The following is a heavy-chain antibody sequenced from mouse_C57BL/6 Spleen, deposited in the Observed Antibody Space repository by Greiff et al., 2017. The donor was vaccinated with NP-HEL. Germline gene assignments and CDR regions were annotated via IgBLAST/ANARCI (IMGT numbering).Heavy chain of an antibody. J-gene: IGHJ3*01. D-gene: IGHD2-1*01. CDR1: GYTFTSYW. CDR2: IDPSDSYT. CDR3: VYGNYGFAY. V-gene: IGHV1-50*01. Sequence: QVQLQQPGAELVKPGASVKLSCKASGYTFTSYWMQWVKQRPGQGLEWIGEIDPSDSYTNYNQKFKGKATLTVDTSSSTAYMQLSSLTSEDSAVYYCVYGNYGFAYWGQGTLVTVSA.